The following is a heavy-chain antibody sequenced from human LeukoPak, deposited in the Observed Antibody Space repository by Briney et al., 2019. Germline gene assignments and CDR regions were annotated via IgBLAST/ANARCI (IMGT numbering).Heavy chain of an antibody. CDR3: AKWGDYDVLTGYYVSDY. Sequence: GGSLRLSCAASGFTFSNYAMSWVRQAPGKGMEWVSAITGGGSGIYYADSMKSRFTISRDNSKNTLYLQINSLRAEDTAVYYCAKWGDYDVLTGYYVSDYWGQGTLVTVSS. V-gene: IGHV3-23*01. CDR2: ITGGGSGI. D-gene: IGHD3-9*01. J-gene: IGHJ4*02. CDR1: GFTFSNYA.